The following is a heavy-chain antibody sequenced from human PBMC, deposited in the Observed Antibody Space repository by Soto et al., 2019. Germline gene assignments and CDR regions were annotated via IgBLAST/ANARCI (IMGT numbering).Heavy chain of an antibody. CDR2: IDPSDSQT. J-gene: IGHJ4*02. Sequence: PGESLKISGKVSGYSFAGYWITWVRQNPGKGLDWMGRIDPSDSQTYYSPSFRGHVTISVTKSITTVFLQWSSLRASDTAMYYCARQIYDSDTGPNFQYYFDSWGQGTPVTVSS. CDR1: GYSFAGYW. CDR3: ARQIYDSDTGPNFQYYFDS. V-gene: IGHV5-10-1*01. D-gene: IGHD3-22*01.